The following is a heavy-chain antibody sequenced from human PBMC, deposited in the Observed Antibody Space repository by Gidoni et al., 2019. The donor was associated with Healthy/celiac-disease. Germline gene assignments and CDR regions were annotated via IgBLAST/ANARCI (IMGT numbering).Heavy chain of an antibody. CDR3: ARDKGMVRGVINYYYYGMDV. J-gene: IGHJ6*02. Sequence: QVPLVESGGGVVQPGRSLRLSCAASGFTLSSYGIHWVRQAPGKGLEWVAVIWYDGSNKYYADSVKGRFTISRDNSKNTLYLQMNSLRAEDTAVYYCARDKGMVRGVINYYYYGMDVWGQGTTVTVSS. V-gene: IGHV3-33*01. D-gene: IGHD3-10*01. CDR2: IWYDGSNK. CDR1: GFTLSSYG.